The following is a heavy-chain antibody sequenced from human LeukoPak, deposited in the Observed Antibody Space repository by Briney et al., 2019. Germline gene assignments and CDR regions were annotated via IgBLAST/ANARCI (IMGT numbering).Heavy chain of an antibody. CDR2: INSDGTDT. V-gene: IGHV3-74*01. CDR3: VRSRYYSYFDD. CDR1: GFTLTNYW. J-gene: IGHJ4*02. Sequence: GGSLRLSCVASGFTLTNYWVHWVRQAPGKGLVWVSRINSDGTDTDYVDSVKGRFTMSRDNAKNTLYPQMSNLGADDTAVNYCVRSRYYSYFDDWGQGTLVTVSS. D-gene: IGHD3-22*01.